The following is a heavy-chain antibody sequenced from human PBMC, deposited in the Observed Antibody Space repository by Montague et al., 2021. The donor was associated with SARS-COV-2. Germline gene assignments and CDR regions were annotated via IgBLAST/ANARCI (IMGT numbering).Heavy chain of an antibody. Sequence: TLSLTCTVSGGSISSDSYYWSWIRQPAGKGLEWIGRVYTTGSTNYKPCLKSRVTISGDTSRNQFSLRLTSVTAADTAMYYCARAVIYGGYAFAYFDFWGQGVLVTVSS. V-gene: IGHV4-61*02. CDR3: ARAVIYGGYAFAYFDF. CDR2: VYTTGST. J-gene: IGHJ4*02. D-gene: IGHD5-12*01. CDR1: GGSISSDSYY.